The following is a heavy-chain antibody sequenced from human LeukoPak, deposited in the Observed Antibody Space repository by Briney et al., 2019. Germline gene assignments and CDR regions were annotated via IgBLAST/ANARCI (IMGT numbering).Heavy chain of an antibody. CDR2: IKQDGSEK. J-gene: IGHJ4*02. Sequence: GGSLRLSCAASGFTFSSYWMSWVRQAPGKGLEWVANIKQDGSEKYYVDSVKGRFTISRDNAKNSLYLQMNSLRAEDTAVYYCARDGYSYGFYYFDYSGQGTLVTVSS. CDR3: ARDGYSYGFYYFDY. D-gene: IGHD5-18*01. V-gene: IGHV3-7*01. CDR1: GFTFSSYW.